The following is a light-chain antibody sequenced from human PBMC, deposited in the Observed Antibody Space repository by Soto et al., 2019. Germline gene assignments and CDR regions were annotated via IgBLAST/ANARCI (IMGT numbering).Light chain of an antibody. CDR3: QQYDNLPPFS. J-gene: IGKJ3*01. CDR1: RDISNY. CDR2: DAS. V-gene: IGKV1-33*01. Sequence: DIQMTQSPSSLSAAVGDRVTITCQASRDISNYLNWYQQKPGKAPKLLIYDASNLETGVPSRSSGSGSGTDFTFTISSRQAEDIPTYYCQQYDNLPPFSFGPGTKVDIK.